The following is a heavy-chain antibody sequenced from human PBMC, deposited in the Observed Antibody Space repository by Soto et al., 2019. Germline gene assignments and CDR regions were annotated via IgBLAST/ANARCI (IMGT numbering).Heavy chain of an antibody. CDR1: GFTFRNYD. J-gene: IGHJ6*02. Sequence: EVQLVESGGGLVQPGGSLRLSCEASGFTFRNYDMHWVRQGTGKGLEWVSGISAAGDPDYADSVEGRFTISRENAQNACFLQMNRLRVGDTAVYYCARTERDFYGRDVWGQGTTVIVSS. V-gene: IGHV3-13*05. CDR3: ARTERDFYGRDV. CDR2: ISAAGDP.